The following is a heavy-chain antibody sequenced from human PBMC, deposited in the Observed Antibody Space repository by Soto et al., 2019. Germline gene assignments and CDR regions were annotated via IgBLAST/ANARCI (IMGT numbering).Heavy chain of an antibody. D-gene: IGHD1-26*01. V-gene: IGHV3-23*01. CDR2: ISGSDGKT. J-gene: IGHJ4*02. CDR1: GFSFSSYA. CDR3: ARWSFLDY. Sequence: EVSLRLSCTASGFSFSSYALSWVRQAPGKGLEWVSTISGSDGKTYYADSVKGRFSISRDTSKTTLYLEMTSLRVEDTAVYYCARWSFLDYWGQGTRVTVSS.